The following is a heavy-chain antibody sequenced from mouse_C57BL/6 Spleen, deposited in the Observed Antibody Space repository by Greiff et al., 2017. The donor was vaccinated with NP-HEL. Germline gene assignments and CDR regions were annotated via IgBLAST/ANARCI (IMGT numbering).Heavy chain of an antibody. Sequence: QVQLKESGPGLVQPSQSLSITCTVSGFSLTSYGVHWVRQSPGKGLEWLGVIWSGGSTDYNAAFISRLSISKDNSKSQVFFKMNSLQADDTAIYYCARNGVLRPYAMDYWGQGTSVTVSS. CDR3: ARNGVLRPYAMDY. CDR2: IWSGGST. D-gene: IGHD1-2*01. J-gene: IGHJ4*01. CDR1: GFSLTSYG. V-gene: IGHV2-2*01.